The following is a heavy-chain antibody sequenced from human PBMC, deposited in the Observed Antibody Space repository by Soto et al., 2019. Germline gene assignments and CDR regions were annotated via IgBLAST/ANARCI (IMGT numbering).Heavy chain of an antibody. V-gene: IGHV4-4*07. CDR1: GDSVSKYY. Sequence: QVQLQESGPGLVKPSETLSLTCTVSGDSVSKYYWNWIRQPAGKGLEWIGRIHSTRSPNYNPSLKSRVTMSVDTSKNQFSLKLNLTSVTAADTAVYDCARSPAYGDYANLDTWGQGTLVTVSS. CDR2: IHSTRSP. J-gene: IGHJ5*02. CDR3: ARSPAYGDYANLDT. D-gene: IGHD4-17*01.